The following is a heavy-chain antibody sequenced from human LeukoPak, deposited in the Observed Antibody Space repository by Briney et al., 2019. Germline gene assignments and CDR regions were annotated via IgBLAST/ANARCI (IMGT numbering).Heavy chain of an antibody. J-gene: IGHJ3*02. CDR1: GYTFTSYH. Sequence: ASVKVSCKASGYTFTSYHMHWVRQAPGQGLEWMGIINPSGGTTNYAQKFRGRVTMTTDTSTSTAYMELRSLRSDDTAVYYCARGLPKLWDAFDIWGQGTMVTVSS. CDR2: INPSGGTT. D-gene: IGHD2-2*01. V-gene: IGHV1-46*01. CDR3: ARGLPKLWDAFDI.